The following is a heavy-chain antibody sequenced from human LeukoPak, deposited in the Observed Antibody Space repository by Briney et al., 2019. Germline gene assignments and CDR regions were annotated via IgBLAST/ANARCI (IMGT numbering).Heavy chain of an antibody. J-gene: IGHJ4*02. CDR3: ARAFLRWREYFDY. CDR2: IIPIFGTA. CDR1: GYTFTSYG. V-gene: IGHV1-69*13. D-gene: IGHD4-23*01. Sequence: SVKVSCKASGYTFTSYGISWVRQAPGQGLEWMGGIIPIFGTANYAQKFQGRVTITADESTSTAYMELSSLRSEDTAVYYCARAFLRWREYFDYWGQGTLVTVSS.